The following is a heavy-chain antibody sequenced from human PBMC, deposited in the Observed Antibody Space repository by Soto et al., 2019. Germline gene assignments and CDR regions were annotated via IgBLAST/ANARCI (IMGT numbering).Heavy chain of an antibody. D-gene: IGHD3-3*01. Sequence: NPSETLSLTCTVSGGSISSSSYYWGWIRQPPGKGLEWIGSIYYSGSTYYNPSLKSRVTISVDTSKNQFSLKLSSVTAADTAVYYCARHYDFWSGYYNGGSWFDPWGQGTLVTGSS. CDR3: ARHYDFWSGYYNGGSWFDP. V-gene: IGHV4-39*01. CDR1: GGSISSSSYY. CDR2: IYYSGST. J-gene: IGHJ5*02.